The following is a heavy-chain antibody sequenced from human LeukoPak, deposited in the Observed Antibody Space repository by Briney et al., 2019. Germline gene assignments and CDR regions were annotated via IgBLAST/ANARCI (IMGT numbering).Heavy chain of an antibody. D-gene: IGHD3-9*01. CDR2: INHSGST. CDR1: GGSFSGYY. CDR3: ARGAVLRYFDWHPRRTLHYYMDV. V-gene: IGHV4-34*01. J-gene: IGHJ6*03. Sequence: SETLSLTCAVYGGSFSGYYWSWIRQPPGKGLEWIGEINHSGSTNYNPSLKSRVTISVDTSKNQFSLKLSSVTAADTAVYYCARGAVLRYFDWHPRRTLHYYMDVWGKGTTVTVSS.